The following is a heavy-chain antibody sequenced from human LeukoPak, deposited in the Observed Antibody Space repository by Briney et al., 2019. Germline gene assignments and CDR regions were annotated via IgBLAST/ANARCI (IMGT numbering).Heavy chain of an antibody. Sequence: GGSLRLSCAASGFTFSRYSMNWVRQAPEKGLEWVSSISHSGTYVYYADSLKGRFTISRDNAQNSLFLQMNSLRADDTAVYYCARRFGAARDDYMDVWGKGTTVTVSS. CDR2: ISHSGTYV. V-gene: IGHV3-21*01. J-gene: IGHJ6*03. CDR1: GFTFSRYS. D-gene: IGHD3-16*01. CDR3: ARRFGAARDDYMDV.